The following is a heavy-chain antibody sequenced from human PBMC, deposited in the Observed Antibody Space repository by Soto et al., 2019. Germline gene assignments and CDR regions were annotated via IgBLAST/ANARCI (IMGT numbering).Heavy chain of an antibody. Sequence: QVQLQESGPGLVKPSQTLSLTCTVTGGSMTSGDQYWTWIRHRPGEGLEWFGYINHTGRLYYNPSLKSRVSMSVDTSKDQFSLNLSSVTAADTAVYYCARELPQRQGRNMDVWGQGTKVTVSS. J-gene: IGHJ6*02. D-gene: IGHD1-1*01. CDR2: INHTGRL. V-gene: IGHV4-31*03. CDR3: ARELPQRQGRNMDV. CDR1: GGSMTSGDQY.